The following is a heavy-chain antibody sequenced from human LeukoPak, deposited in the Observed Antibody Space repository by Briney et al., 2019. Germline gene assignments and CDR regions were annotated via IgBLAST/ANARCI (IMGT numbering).Heavy chain of an antibody. J-gene: IGHJ4*02. Sequence: GGSLRLSCAASGFTFSSYSMHWVRQAPGKGLEWVAFIRYDGSNKYYADSVKGRFTISRDNSKNTLYLQMNSLRAEDTAVYYCAKDPLYYDFWSGYSSHFDYWGQGTLVTVSS. CDR3: AKDPLYYDFWSGYSSHFDY. D-gene: IGHD3-3*01. CDR2: IRYDGSNK. CDR1: GFTFSSYS. V-gene: IGHV3-30*02.